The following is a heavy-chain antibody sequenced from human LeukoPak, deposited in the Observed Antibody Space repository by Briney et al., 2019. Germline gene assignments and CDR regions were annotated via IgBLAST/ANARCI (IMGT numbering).Heavy chain of an antibody. D-gene: IGHD3-10*01. CDR3: AKDKDPYFGSGTLPDY. CDR1: GFTFSSYA. Sequence: PGRSLRLSCAASGFTFSSYAMHWVRQAPGRGLEWLTFVTYDGKNDYYADSVEGRFTISRDNSKNTLYLQMKNLRPEDTAVYHCAKDKDPYFGSGTLPDYWGQGALVTVPS. J-gene: IGHJ4*02. V-gene: IGHV3-30*04. CDR2: VTYDGKND.